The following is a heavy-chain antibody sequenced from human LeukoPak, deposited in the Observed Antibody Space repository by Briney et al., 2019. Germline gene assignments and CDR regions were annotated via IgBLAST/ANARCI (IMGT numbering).Heavy chain of an antibody. CDR1: GHTFTGYY. J-gene: IGHJ4*02. CDR3: ARGGPMTNTPTV. D-gene: IGHD3-22*01. CDR2: INPGSGGT. Sequence: ASVKVSCKASGHTFTGYYIHWVRQAPGQGLEWMGWINPGSGGTNYAQNFQGRVTMTRHTSISTAYMDLYSLKSDDTAVFYCARGGPMTNTPTVWGQGTLVTVSS. V-gene: IGHV1-2*02.